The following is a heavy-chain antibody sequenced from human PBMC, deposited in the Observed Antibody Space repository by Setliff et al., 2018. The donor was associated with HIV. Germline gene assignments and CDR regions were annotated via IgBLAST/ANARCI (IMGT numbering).Heavy chain of an antibody. V-gene: IGHV3-23*01. CDR2: ISGSGDST. CDR1: GFTFNYHA. D-gene: IGHD3-16*01. J-gene: IGHJ5*02. Sequence: AASVKVSCAASGFTFNYHAMTWVRQAPGKGLEWVSGISGSGDSTFYAHSVKGRFTISRDNSRDTLYLEMNNLRAEDTALYYCAKDYTPTFWEYNWFDVWGQGTQVTVSS. CDR3: AKDYTPTFWEYNWFDV.